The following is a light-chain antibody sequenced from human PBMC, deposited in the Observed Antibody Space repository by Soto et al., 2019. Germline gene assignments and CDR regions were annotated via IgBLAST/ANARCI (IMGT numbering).Light chain of an antibody. J-gene: IGLJ1*01. CDR1: SSNIGAGYD. Sequence: QSVVTQPPSVSGAPGQRATISCTGGSSNIGAGYDVNWYQQFPGTVPRLLIYGSTNRPSGVPDRFSGSKSGTSASLAITGLQAEDEAHYHCQSYDTSLSGARVFGTGTKVTVL. CDR2: GST. CDR3: QSYDTSLSGARV. V-gene: IGLV1-40*02.